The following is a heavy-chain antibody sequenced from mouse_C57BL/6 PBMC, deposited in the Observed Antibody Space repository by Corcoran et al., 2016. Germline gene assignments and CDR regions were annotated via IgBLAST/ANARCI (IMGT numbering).Heavy chain of an antibody. CDR2: IYPGSGNT. J-gene: IGHJ2*01. V-gene: IGHV1-76*01. D-gene: IGHD1-1*01. CDR3: ARSGVLLRSRFDY. Sequence: QVQLKQSGAGLVRPGASVKLSCKASGYTFTDYYINWVKQRPGQGLEWIARIYPGSGNTYYNEKFKGKATLTAEKSSSTAYMQLSSLTSEDSAVYFCARSGVLLRSRFDYWGQGTTLTVSS. CDR1: GYTFTDYY.